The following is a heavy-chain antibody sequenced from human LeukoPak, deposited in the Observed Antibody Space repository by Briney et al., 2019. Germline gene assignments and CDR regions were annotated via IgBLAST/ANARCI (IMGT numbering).Heavy chain of an antibody. CDR2: IKQDGSEK. CDR3: ARDLWFGELSDTY. J-gene: IGHJ4*02. V-gene: IGHV3-7*01. D-gene: IGHD3-10*01. Sequence: GGSLRLSCAAAGFTFSSYWMSWVRQAPGKGLEWVANIKQDGSEKYYVDSVKGRFTISRDNAKNSLYLQMNSLRAEDTAVYYCARDLWFGELSDTYWGQGTLVTVSS. CDR1: GFTFSSYW.